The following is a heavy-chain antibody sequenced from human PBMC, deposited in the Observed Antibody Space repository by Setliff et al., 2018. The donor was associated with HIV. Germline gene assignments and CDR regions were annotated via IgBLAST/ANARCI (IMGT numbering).Heavy chain of an antibody. CDR2: IYGRGDAT. Sequence: GGSLRLSCAVSGFNIGTNGMSWVRQAPGKGPEWVSDIYGRGDATYYADSLRGRFTISRDNAKNSLYLQMNSLRAEDTAIYYCTRDNWNDGTFDHWGQGTLVTVSS. J-gene: IGHJ4*02. D-gene: IGHD1-20*01. CDR1: GFNIGTNG. V-gene: IGHV3-23*01. CDR3: TRDNWNDGTFDH.